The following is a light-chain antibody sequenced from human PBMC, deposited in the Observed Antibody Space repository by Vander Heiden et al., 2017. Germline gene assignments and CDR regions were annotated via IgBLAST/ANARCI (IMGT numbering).Light chain of an antibody. CDR3: QQSYSTRRT. CDR2: AAS. Sequence: LPMTPSPSSLSASVGDRVTITCRASQSISSYLNWYQQKPGKAPKLLIYAASSLQSGVPSRFSGSGSGTDFTLTISSLQPEDFATYYCQQSYSTRRTFGGGTKVEIK. J-gene: IGKJ4*02. V-gene: IGKV1-39*01. CDR1: QSISSY.